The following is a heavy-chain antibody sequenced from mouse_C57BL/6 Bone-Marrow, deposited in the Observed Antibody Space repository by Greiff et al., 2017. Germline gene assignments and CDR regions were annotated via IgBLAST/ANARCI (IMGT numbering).Heavy chain of an antibody. CDR3: ARKDYDRPRYFDV. V-gene: IGHV1-81*01. Sequence: QVQLQQSGAELARPGASVKLSCKASGYTFTSYGISWVKQSTGQGLEWIGEIYPRSGNTYYNEKFKGKATLTADKSSSTAYMELRILTSEDSAVYFCARKDYDRPRYFDVWGTGTTVTVSS. CDR1: GYTFTSYG. J-gene: IGHJ1*03. D-gene: IGHD2-4*01. CDR2: IYPRSGNT.